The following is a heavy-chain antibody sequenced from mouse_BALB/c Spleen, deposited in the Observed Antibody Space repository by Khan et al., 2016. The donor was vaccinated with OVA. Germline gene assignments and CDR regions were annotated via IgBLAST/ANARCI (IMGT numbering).Heavy chain of an antibody. V-gene: IGHV1-9*01. CDR2: ILPGSGST. Sequence: VQLLESGAELMKPGASVKISCKATGYTFSNYWIEWVKQRPGHGLEWIGEILPGSGSTKYNERFKGKAKFTSDTSSNTAYMQLSSLTSEEAAVYFCARVKHDSRDSLEYGGQGTILTVSS. CDR3: ARVKHDSRDSLEY. D-gene: IGHD1-1*01. J-gene: IGHJ2*01. CDR1: GYTFSNYW.